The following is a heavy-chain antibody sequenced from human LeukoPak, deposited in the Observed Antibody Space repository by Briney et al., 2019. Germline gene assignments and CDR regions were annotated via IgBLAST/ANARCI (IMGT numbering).Heavy chain of an antibody. D-gene: IGHD6-6*01. Sequence: TGGSLRLSCVASGFAFNIYSLNWVRQAPGKGLEWLSFISSSSSMIYYADSVKGRFTISRDNAKNSVYLQMSSLRAEDTAVYYCAKDLRLLHTYSSSAPFDSSGQGTLVTVSS. J-gene: IGHJ4*02. CDR1: GFAFNIYS. CDR2: ISSSSSMI. V-gene: IGHV3-48*04. CDR3: AKDLRLLHTYSSSAPFDS.